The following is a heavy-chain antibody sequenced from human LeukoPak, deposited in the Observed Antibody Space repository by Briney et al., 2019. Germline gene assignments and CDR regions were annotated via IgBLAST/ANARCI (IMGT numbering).Heavy chain of an antibody. D-gene: IGHD3/OR15-3a*01. CDR3: AREGSDSYYFDY. J-gene: IGHJ4*02. CDR2: ITSTSSYI. CDR1: GFTVSSNY. Sequence: GGSLRLSCAASGFTVSSNYMSWVRQAPGKGLEWVSSITSTSSYIYYADSLKGRFTTSRDNAKNSLYLQMNSLRAEDTAVYYCAREGSDSYYFDYWGQGTLVTVSS. V-gene: IGHV3-21*06.